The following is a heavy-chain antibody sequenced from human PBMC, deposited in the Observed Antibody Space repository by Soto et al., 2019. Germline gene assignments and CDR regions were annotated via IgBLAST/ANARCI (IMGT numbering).Heavy chain of an antibody. J-gene: IGHJ5*02. D-gene: IGHD6-13*01. Sequence: SETLSLTCTVSGDSISSYYWSWIRQPPGKGLEWIGYIYYSGSTNYNPSLKSRVTVSVDTSKNQFSLNLSSVTAADTAVYFCATRASSWYGDWFDPWGQGTLVTVSS. CDR2: IYYSGST. CDR3: ATRASSWYGDWFDP. V-gene: IGHV4-59*01. CDR1: GDSISSYY.